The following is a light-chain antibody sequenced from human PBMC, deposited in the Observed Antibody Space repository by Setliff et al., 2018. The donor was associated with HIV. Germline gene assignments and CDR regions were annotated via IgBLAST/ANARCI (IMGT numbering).Light chain of an antibody. CDR2: EVS. Sequence: QPPSVSGSPGQSVTISCTGSTSDIGHYNRVSWYQQPPGAAPKLMIYEVSHRPSGVPDRFSGSKSGNTASLTISGPQPEDEADYYCSSYTTSITFVFGTGTKVTVL. CDR1: TSDIGHYNR. CDR3: SSYTTSITFV. J-gene: IGLJ1*01. V-gene: IGLV2-18*02.